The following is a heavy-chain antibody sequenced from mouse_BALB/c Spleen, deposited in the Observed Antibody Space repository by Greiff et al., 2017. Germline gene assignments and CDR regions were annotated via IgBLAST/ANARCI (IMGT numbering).Heavy chain of an antibody. D-gene: IGHD2-10*02. J-gene: IGHJ4*01. V-gene: IGHV5-6*01. Sequence: EVQLVESGGGLVKPGGSLKLSCAASGFTFSSYGMSWVRQTPDKRLEWVATISSGGSYTYYPDSVKGRFTISRDNAKNTLYLQMSSLKSEDTAMYYCARETYGKGYAMDYWGQGTSVTVSS. CDR3: ARETYGKGYAMDY. CDR2: ISSGGSYT. CDR1: GFTFSSYG.